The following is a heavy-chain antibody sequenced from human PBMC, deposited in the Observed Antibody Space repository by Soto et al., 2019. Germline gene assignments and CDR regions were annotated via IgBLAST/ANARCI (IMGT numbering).Heavy chain of an antibody. J-gene: IGHJ6*02. CDR3: ARPTGVGATRMDV. D-gene: IGHD1-26*01. V-gene: IGHV4-39*01. Sequence: SETLCLTCPVSGGYISSSGYYRGWIRQPPGKGQEWIGSIYYSGNTYYNPSLKSRVTISVDTSKNQFSLKLSSVTAADTAVYYCARPTGVGATRMDVWGQGTTVTVSS. CDR2: IYYSGNT. CDR1: GGYISSSGYY.